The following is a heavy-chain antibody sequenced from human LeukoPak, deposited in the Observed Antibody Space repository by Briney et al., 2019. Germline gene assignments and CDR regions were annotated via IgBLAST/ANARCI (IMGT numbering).Heavy chain of an antibody. V-gene: IGHV3-21*01. D-gene: IGHD2-2*01. CDR1: GFTFSSYS. J-gene: IGHJ4*02. Sequence: GGSLRLSCAASGFTFSSYSMNWVRQAPGKGLEWVSSISSSSSYIYYADSVKGRFPISRDNAKNSLYLQMNSLRAEDTAVYYGASRYCSSTSCYRPFDYWGQGTLVTVSS. CDR2: ISSSSSYI. CDR3: ASRYCSSTSCYRPFDY.